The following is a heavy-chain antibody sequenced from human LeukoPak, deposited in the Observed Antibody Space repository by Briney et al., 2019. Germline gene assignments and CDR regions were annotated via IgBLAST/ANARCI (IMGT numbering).Heavy chain of an antibody. CDR2: IYLGDSDT. Sequence: GESLKISCKGSGYLFSSYWIAWVRQMPGKGLEWMGIIYLGDSDTRYSPSLQGQVTISADKSISTAYLQWSSLKASDTATYYCARSGGSGWDEGFDYWGQGTLVTVSS. CDR3: ARSGGSGWDEGFDY. V-gene: IGHV5-51*01. CDR1: GYLFSSYW. J-gene: IGHJ4*02. D-gene: IGHD6-19*01.